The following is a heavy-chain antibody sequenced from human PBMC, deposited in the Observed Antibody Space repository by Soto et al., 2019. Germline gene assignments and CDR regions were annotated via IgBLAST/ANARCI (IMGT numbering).Heavy chain of an antibody. J-gene: IGHJ4*02. CDR3: ARVRGDSSGSYYSDH. Sequence: GGSLRLSCAVSGFSLSDYYISWIRQAPGEGLEWVSYISSSGTSVHYADSVKGRFTISKDNANNSLYLQMNSLGAEDTAVYYCARVRGDSSGSYYSDHWGQGALVTVSS. CDR2: ISSSGTSV. D-gene: IGHD3-22*01. CDR1: GFSLSDYY. V-gene: IGHV3-11*01.